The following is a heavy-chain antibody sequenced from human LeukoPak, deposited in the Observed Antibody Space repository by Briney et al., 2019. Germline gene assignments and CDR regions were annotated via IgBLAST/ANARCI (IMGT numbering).Heavy chain of an antibody. CDR3: ARESETSGWYDY. V-gene: IGHV3-43*02. CDR2: ISGDGGST. J-gene: IGHJ4*02. Sequence: GGSLRLSCAAPGFIFDNYAIHWVRQAPGKGLEWVSLISGDGGSTFYADSVRGRFTISRDNTRKSLSLQTSSLRSEDTALYYCARESETSGWYDYWGQGTLVTVSS. CDR1: GFIFDNYA. D-gene: IGHD6-19*01.